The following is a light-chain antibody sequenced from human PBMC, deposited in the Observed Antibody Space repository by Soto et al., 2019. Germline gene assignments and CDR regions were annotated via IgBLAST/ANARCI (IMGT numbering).Light chain of an antibody. V-gene: IGKV2-30*01. CDR3: MKATPWPLT. CDR1: QSLLYSDGNTY. J-gene: IGKJ4*01. Sequence: DVVLTQSPLSLPVTLGQPASISCRSSQSLLYSDGNTYLSWSQQRPGQSPRGLIYQVSNRDSGVRDRFSGSGSGTAFTLTISRVDAEDLGAYYCMKATPWPLTRGGGTKVETK. CDR2: QVS.